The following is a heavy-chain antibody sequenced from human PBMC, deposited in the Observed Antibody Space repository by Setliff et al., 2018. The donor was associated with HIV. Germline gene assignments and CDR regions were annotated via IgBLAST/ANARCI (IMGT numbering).Heavy chain of an antibody. CDR2: IYISGST. J-gene: IGHJ4*02. D-gene: IGHD1-26*01. Sequence: SETLSLTCTVSGDSISSGRYYWSWFRQPAGKELEWIGLIYISGSTIYNPSPKSRVTITINTSKRQFSLNLSSVTAADSAMYYCARESGIVGAQGFDYWSQGTLVTVS. V-gene: IGHV4-61*02. CDR3: ARESGIVGAQGFDY. CDR1: GDSISSGRYY.